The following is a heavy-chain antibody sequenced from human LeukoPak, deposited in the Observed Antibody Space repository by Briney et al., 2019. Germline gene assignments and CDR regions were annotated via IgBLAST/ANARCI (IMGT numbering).Heavy chain of an antibody. D-gene: IGHD3-22*01. CDR2: ISGSGGST. CDR3: AKVAPDSSGYYSYFQH. V-gene: IGHV3-23*01. J-gene: IGHJ1*01. CDR1: GFTFSSYA. Sequence: GGSLRLSCAASGFTFSSYAMSWVRQAPGKGLEWVSAISGSGGSTYYADSVKGRFTISRDNSKNTLYLQMNSLRAEDTAVYYCAKVAPDSSGYYSYFQHWGQGTLDTVSS.